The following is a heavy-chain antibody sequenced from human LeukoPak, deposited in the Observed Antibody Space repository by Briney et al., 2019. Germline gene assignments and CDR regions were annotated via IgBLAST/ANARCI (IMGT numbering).Heavy chain of an antibody. V-gene: IGHV3-49*03. J-gene: IGHJ4*02. Sequence: GGSLRLSCTASGFTFANYAMGWFRQAPGKGLEWVGFIRSTAYGGTREYAASVKGRFTISRDDSKNIAYLQMNSLKTEDTAVYYCTRVFHQRAYDSSSYSYVPFAYWGQGTLVTVSS. CDR3: TRVFHQRAYDSSSYSYVPFAY. CDR2: IRSTAYGGTR. CDR1: GFTFANYA. D-gene: IGHD3-22*01.